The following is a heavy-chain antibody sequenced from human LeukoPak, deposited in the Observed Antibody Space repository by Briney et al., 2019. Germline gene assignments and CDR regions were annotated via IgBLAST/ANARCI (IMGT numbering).Heavy chain of an antibody. J-gene: IGHJ5*02. V-gene: IGHV1-24*01. CDR3: ATVLGRSWRVWDNWFDP. CDR1: GYTLPELS. Sequence: ASVNVSCMVSGYTLPELSMHWVRQAPGKGLEWMGGFDPEDGETIYAQKFQGRVTMTEDTSTDTAYMELSSLRSEDTAVYYCATVLGRSWRVWDNWFDPWGQGTLVIVSS. D-gene: IGHD1-26*01. CDR2: FDPEDGET.